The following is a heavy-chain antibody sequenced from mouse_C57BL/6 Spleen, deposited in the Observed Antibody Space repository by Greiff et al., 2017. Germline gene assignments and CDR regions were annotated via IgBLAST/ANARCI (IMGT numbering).Heavy chain of an antibody. CDR2: IHPSDSDT. Sequence: VQLQQPGAELVKPGASVQVSCKASGYTFTSYWMHWVKQRPGQGLEWIGRIHPSDSDTNYNQKFKGKATLTVDKSSSTAYMQLSSLTSEDSAVYYCASQLGRPPWFAYWGQGTLVTVSA. J-gene: IGHJ3*01. CDR3: ASQLGRPPWFAY. D-gene: IGHD4-1*02. V-gene: IGHV1-74*01. CDR1: GYTFTSYW.